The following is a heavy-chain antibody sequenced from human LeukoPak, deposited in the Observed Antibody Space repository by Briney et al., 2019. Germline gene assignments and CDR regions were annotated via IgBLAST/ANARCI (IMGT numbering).Heavy chain of an antibody. D-gene: IGHD3-22*01. CDR3: AKAGITMIVVVNEVPYYFDY. Sequence: PGGSLRLSCAASGFTFSSYAMSWVRQAPGKGLEWVSAISGSGGSTYYVDSVKGRFTISRDNSKNTLYLQMNSLRAEDTAVYYCAKAGITMIVVVNEVPYYFDYWGQGTLVTVSS. CDR2: ISGSGGST. J-gene: IGHJ4*02. CDR1: GFTFSSYA. V-gene: IGHV3-23*01.